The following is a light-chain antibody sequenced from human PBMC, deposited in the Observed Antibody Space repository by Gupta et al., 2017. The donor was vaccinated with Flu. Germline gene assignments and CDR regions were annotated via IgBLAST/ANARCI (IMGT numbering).Light chain of an antibody. J-gene: IGLJ2*01. Sequence: QSALTQPASVSGSPGQSSTISCTGSSSDIGGYNYVSWYQHEPGKAPKLMIYEVSNRPSGVSNRFSGSKSGNTASLTIFGIQPEDEAHYYCSSYTSGSTVVFGGGTKLTVL. V-gene: IGLV2-14*01. CDR1: SSDIGGYNY. CDR2: EVS. CDR3: SSYTSGSTVV.